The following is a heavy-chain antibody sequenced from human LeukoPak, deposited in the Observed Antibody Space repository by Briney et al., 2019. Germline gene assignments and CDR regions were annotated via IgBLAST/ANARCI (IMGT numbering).Heavy chain of an antibody. V-gene: IGHV6-1*01. D-gene: IGHD1-7*01. CDR2: PYYRSKWNK. J-gene: IGHJ4*02. CDR3: ARGYMGTIDY. CDR1: GDSVSSHSSR. Sequence: SQTLSLTCAISGDSVSSHSSRNWIRQSPSGGLEWHGRPYYRSKWNKTYAASGTSRSTINPDTSKDHLSQQLFSVTAEDAAFHYRARGYMGTIDYWGQGTLVTVSS.